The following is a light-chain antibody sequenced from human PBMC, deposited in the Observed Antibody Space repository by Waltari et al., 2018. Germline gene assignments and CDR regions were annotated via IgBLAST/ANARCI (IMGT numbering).Light chain of an antibody. Sequence: DVVLTQSPPSLPVTLGQSASISCRSSQSLVHSNGNTYLNWFHQRPGQSPRRLIYLVSNRDSGVPARFSGSGSDTDFTLKINRVEAEDVGIYYCLQGTHWPPHTFGQGTKVEI. V-gene: IGKV2-30*02. J-gene: IGKJ2*01. CDR1: QSLVHSNGNTY. CDR2: LVS. CDR3: LQGTHWPPHT.